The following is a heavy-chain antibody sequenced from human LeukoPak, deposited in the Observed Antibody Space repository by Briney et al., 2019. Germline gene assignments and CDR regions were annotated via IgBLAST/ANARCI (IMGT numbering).Heavy chain of an antibody. V-gene: IGHV3-21*01. J-gene: IGHJ4*02. D-gene: IGHD1-26*01. Sequence: PGESLRLSCAASGFTFSSYSMSWVRQAPGKGLEWVSSISSSSSYIYYADSVKGRFTISRDNAKNSLYLQMNGLRAEDTAVYYCARAGSRNYYFDYWGQGVLVTVSS. CDR2: ISSSSSYI. CDR1: GFTFSSYS. CDR3: ARAGSRNYYFDY.